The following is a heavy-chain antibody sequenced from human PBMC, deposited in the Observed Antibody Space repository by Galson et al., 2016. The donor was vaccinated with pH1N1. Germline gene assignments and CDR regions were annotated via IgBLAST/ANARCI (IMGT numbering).Heavy chain of an antibody. V-gene: IGHV3-23*01. CDR3: AKDNVRYYFGSGSLYFDY. Sequence: SLRLSCAASGFIFSNAWMCWVRQAPGKGLEWVSAISGTGGSTYYADSVKGRFTISRDNSKNTLFLQMNSLRADDTAVYYCAKDNVRYYFGSGSLYFDYWGQGTLVTVSS. CDR1: GFIFSNAW. D-gene: IGHD3-10*01. CDR2: ISGTGGST. J-gene: IGHJ4*02.